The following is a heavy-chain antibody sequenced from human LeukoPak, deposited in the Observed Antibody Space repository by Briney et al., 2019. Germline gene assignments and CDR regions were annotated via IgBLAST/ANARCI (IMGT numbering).Heavy chain of an antibody. Sequence: ASVKVSCKASGGTFISYAISWVRQAPGQGLEWMGGIIPIFGTANYAQKFQGRVTITADESTSTAYMELSSLRSEDTAVYYCARTGPTTVVTLGYYYYYGMDVWGQGTTVTVSS. J-gene: IGHJ6*02. CDR3: ARTGPTTVVTLGYYYYYGMDV. CDR2: IIPIFGTA. D-gene: IGHD4-23*01. V-gene: IGHV1-69*13. CDR1: GGTFISYA.